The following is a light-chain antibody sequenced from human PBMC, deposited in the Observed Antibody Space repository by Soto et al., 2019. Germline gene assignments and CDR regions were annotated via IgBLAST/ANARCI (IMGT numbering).Light chain of an antibody. V-gene: IGKV1-39*01. CDR1: QSISSY. CDR3: QQSYSTPFFT. Sequence: DIQMTPSPSSLSASVGDRVTITCRASQSISSYLNWYQQKPGKAPKLLIYAASSLQSGVPSRFSGSGSGTDFTLTISSLQPEDFATYYCQQSYSTPFFTFGPGTKVDIK. CDR2: AAS. J-gene: IGKJ3*01.